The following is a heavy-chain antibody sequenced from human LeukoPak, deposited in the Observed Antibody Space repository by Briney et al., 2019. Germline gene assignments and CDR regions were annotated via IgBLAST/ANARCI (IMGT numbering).Heavy chain of an antibody. CDR1: GGSISSYY. CDR2: IYYSGST. CDR3: ARDRIYFDY. Sequence: PSETLSLTCTVSGGSISSYYWSWIRQPPGKGLEWTGYIYYSGSTNYNPSLKSRVTISVDTSKNQFSLKLSSVTAADTAVYYCARDRIYFDYWGQGTLVTVSS. J-gene: IGHJ4*02. V-gene: IGHV4-59*01.